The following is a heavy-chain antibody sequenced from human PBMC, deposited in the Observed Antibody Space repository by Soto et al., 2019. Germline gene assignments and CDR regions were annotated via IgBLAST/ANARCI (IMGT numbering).Heavy chain of an antibody. V-gene: IGHV4-31*03. CDR3: ARDGDYFGSGSPPLLSK. J-gene: IGHJ4*02. CDR1: GGSITSGGYC. D-gene: IGHD3-10*01. CDR2: IYYSGST. Sequence: QVQLQESGPGLVKPSQTLSLTCTVSGGSITSGGYCWTWIRQHPVKGLEWMGHIYYSGSTSYNPSLKSRVTISIDTSKNQFSLKLTSVTAAGTAVYYCARDGDYFGSGSPPLLSKWGQGTLVTVSS.